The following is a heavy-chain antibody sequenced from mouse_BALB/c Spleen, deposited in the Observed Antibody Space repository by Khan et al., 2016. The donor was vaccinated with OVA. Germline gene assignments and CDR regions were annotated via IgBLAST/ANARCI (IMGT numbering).Heavy chain of an antibody. D-gene: IGHD2-3*01. CDR3: ARSGYYYFDY. Sequence: EVELVESGGGLVQPGGSRKLSCAASGFTFSGFGMHWVRQAPERGLEWVAYISSGSNTIYYADTVKDRFTISRDNPKNTLFLQMTSLRSEDTAMXFCARSGYYYFDYWGQGTTLTVSS. J-gene: IGHJ2*01. V-gene: IGHV5-17*02. CDR2: ISSGSNTI. CDR1: GFTFSGFG.